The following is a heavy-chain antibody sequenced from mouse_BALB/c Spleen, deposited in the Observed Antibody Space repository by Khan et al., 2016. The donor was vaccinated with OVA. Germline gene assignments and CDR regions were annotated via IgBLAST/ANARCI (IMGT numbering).Heavy chain of an antibody. V-gene: IGHV1S41*01. Sequence: DLVKPGAAVQLSCKASGYTFTSYWINWIKQRPGQGLEWIGRIGPGSGSTSYNEMFKGKATLTVDTSSSTAYIQLSSLSSEDSAVYFCARSNDYGSGLYAMDYWGQGTSVPVSS. J-gene: IGHJ4*01. CDR2: IGPGSGST. CDR3: ARSNDYGSGLYAMDY. CDR1: GYTFTSYW. D-gene: IGHD1-1*01.